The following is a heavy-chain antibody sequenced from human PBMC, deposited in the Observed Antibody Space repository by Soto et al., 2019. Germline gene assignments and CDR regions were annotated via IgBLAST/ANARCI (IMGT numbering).Heavy chain of an antibody. CDR1: GFTFSSYA. V-gene: IGHV3-23*01. D-gene: IGHD2-15*01. CDR2: ISGSGGST. J-gene: IGHJ6*02. Sequence: HPGGSLRLSCAASGFTFSSYAMSWVRQAPGKGLEWVSAISGSGGSTYYADSVKGRFTISRDNSKNTLYLQMNSLRAEDTAVYYCAKRLVVVVAATPYYYYAMDVWGQGTTVTVSS. CDR3: AKRLVVVVAATPYYYYAMDV.